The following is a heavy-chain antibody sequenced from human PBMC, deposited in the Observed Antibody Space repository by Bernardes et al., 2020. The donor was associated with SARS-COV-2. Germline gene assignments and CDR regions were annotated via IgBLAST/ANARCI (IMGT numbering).Heavy chain of an antibody. CDR1: GFTVSSNY. J-gene: IGHJ6*02. CDR3: ASDTYYDILTGYRYYYYGMDV. D-gene: IGHD3-9*01. CDR2: IYSGGST. V-gene: IGHV3-53*01. Sequence: GGSLRLSCAASGFTVSSNYMSWVRQAPGKGLEWVSVIYSGGSTYYADSVKGRFTISRDNSKNTLYLQMNSLRAEDTAVYYCASDTYYDILTGYRYYYYGMDVWGQGTTVTVSS.